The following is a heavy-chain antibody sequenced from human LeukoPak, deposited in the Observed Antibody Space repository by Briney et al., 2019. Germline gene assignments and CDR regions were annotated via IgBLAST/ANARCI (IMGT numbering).Heavy chain of an antibody. V-gene: IGHV3-11*04. CDR2: ISRGGSTT. CDR1: GFTFSDYY. D-gene: IGHD6-13*01. J-gene: IGHJ3*01. CDR3: GREGSAVGIEDAFDV. Sequence: GGSLRLSCAASGFTFSDYYMNWIRQALGKGLEWVSYISRGGSTTYYADSVKGRFTISRDNAKNSLYLQMNSLRAEDTAVYYCGREGSAVGIEDAFDVWGQGTMVTVSS.